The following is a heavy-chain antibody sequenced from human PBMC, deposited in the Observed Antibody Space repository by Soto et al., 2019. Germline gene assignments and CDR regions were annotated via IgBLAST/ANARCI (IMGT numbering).Heavy chain of an antibody. Sequence: SETLSLTCSVSGGSISRYYWSWIRQPPGKGLEWIGYAYYSGDTGYNPSLQSRVTMAVDTSKNQVSLKLTSVTAADTAVYYCARDRSTYGGGGTGEVKENWLDAWGHRALVTVS. CDR3: ARDRSTYGGGGTGEVKENWLDA. D-gene: IGHD2-8*01. CDR2: AYYSGDT. J-gene: IGHJ5*01. CDR1: GGSISRYY. V-gene: IGHV4-59*01.